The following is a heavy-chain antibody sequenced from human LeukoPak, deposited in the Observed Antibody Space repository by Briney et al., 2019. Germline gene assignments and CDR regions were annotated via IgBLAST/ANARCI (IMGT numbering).Heavy chain of an antibody. J-gene: IGHJ4*02. CDR3: ARDYPPYYFDY. V-gene: IGHV4-59*01. CDR2: IYYSGST. Sequence: PSETLSLTCTVSGASISSYYWSWIRQPPGKGLEWIGYIYYSGSTNYNPSLKSRVTISVDTSKNQVSLKLSSVTAADTALYYCARDYPPYYFDYWGQGTLVTVSS. CDR1: GASISSYY.